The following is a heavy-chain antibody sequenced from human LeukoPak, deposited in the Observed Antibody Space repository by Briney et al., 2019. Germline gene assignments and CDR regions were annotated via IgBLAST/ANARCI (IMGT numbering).Heavy chain of an antibody. CDR3: ARGPYDSWSGYYATTYYYYYMDV. V-gene: IGHV4-61*02. CDR1: GGSISSGSYY. Sequence: SETLSLTCTVSGGSISSGSYYWSWIRQPAGKGLEWIGRIYTSGSTNYNPSLKSRVTISVDTSKNQFSLKLSSVTAADTAVYYCARGPYDSWSGYYATTYYYYYMDVWGKGTTVTVSS. D-gene: IGHD3-3*01. J-gene: IGHJ6*03. CDR2: IYTSGST.